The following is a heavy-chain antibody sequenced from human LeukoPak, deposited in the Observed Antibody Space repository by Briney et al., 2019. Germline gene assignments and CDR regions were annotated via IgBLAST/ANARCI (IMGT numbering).Heavy chain of an antibody. D-gene: IGHD3-22*01. CDR2: IWYDGSNK. V-gene: IGHV3-33*01. Sequence: GGSLRLSCAASGFTFSSYGMQWVRQAPGKGLEWVAVIWYDGSNKYYADSVKGRFTISRDNSKNTLYLQMNSLRAEDTAVYYCARTYYYDSSGYYGSTVGAFDIWGQGTMVTVSS. CDR3: ARTYYYDSSGYYGSTVGAFDI. J-gene: IGHJ3*02. CDR1: GFTFSSYG.